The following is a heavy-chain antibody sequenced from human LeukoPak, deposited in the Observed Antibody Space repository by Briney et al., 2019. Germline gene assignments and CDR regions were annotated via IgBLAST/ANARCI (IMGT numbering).Heavy chain of an antibody. CDR3: ARDLIDSSSWYLDPHYYMDV. D-gene: IGHD6-13*01. CDR1: GGSISSYY. J-gene: IGHJ6*03. Sequence: PSETLSLTCTVSGGSISSYYWNWIRQPPGKGLEWIGNIRYSGSTNYNPSLKSRVTISVDTSKNQFSLKLSSATAADTAVYYCARDLIDSSSWYLDPHYYMDVWGKGTTVTVSS. CDR2: IRYSGST. V-gene: IGHV4-59*01.